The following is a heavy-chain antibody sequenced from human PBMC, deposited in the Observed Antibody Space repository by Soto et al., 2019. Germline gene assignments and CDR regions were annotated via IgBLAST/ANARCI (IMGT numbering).Heavy chain of an antibody. CDR3: ARGGMIVVVPDGMDV. J-gene: IGHJ6*02. CDR1: CGSISSGVYY. CDR2: IYYSGST. Sequence: SETLSLTCPVSCGSISSGVYYWSWIRQHPGKGLDWIGYIYYSGSTYYNPSLKSRVTISVDTSKNQFYLKLSSVTAADTAVYYCARGGMIVVVPDGMDVWGQGTTVNVSS. D-gene: IGHD3-22*01. V-gene: IGHV4-31*03.